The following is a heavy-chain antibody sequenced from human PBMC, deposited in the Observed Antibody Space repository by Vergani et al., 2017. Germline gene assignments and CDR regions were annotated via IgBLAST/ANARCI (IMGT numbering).Heavy chain of an antibody. J-gene: IGHJ6*03. CDR2: IYYSGST. D-gene: IGHD3-3*02. CDR1: GGSISSSSYY. CDR3: ARVSLARYYYYYMDV. V-gene: IGHV4-39*07. Sequence: QLQLQESGPGLVKPSETLSLTCTVSGGSISSSSYYWGWIRQPPGKGLEWIVSIYYSGSTYYNPSLKSRVTISVDTSKNQFSLKLSSVTAADTAVYYCARVSLARYYYYYMDVWGKGTTVTVSS.